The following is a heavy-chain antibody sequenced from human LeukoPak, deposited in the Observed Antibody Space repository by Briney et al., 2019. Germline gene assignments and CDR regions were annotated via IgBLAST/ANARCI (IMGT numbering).Heavy chain of an antibody. D-gene: IGHD1-26*01. Sequence: GRSLRLSCAASGFTFSSYGMHWVRQAPGKGLEWVAVISYDGSNKYYADSVKGRFTISRDNSKNTLYLQMNSLRAEDTAVYYCPCRGAAGRRGAPNYFDYWGQGTLVTVSS. CDR1: GFTFSSYG. J-gene: IGHJ4*02. V-gene: IGHV3-30*03. CDR3: PCRGAAGRRGAPNYFDY. CDR2: ISYDGSNK.